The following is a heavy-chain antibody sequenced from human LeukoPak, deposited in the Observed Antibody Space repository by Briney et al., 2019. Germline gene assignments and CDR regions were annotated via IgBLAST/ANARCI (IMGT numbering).Heavy chain of an antibody. D-gene: IGHD1-26*01. Sequence: PGESLKISCKGSGYSFTSYWIGWVRQMPGKGLEWMGIIYPGDSDTRYSPSFQGQVTISADKSISTAYLQWSSLKASDTAMYYRARLVGVGATNPNWFDPWGQGTLVTVSS. CDR1: GYSFTSYW. J-gene: IGHJ5*02. CDR2: IYPGDSDT. CDR3: ARLVGVGATNPNWFDP. V-gene: IGHV5-51*01.